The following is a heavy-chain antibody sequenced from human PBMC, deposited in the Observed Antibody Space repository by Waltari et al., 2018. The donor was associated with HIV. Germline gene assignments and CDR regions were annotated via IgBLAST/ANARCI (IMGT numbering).Heavy chain of an antibody. D-gene: IGHD6-13*01. V-gene: IGHV4-38-2*01. J-gene: IGHJ4*02. CDR1: GYSISSGYY. CDR3: AGSGSSSYLPDY. CDR2: SDHSGKT. Sequence: QVQLQESGPGLVKPSETLSLTCAVSGYSISSGYYGGWIRQTPGKGLEWIGSSDHSGKTNYNPSLKSRVTISVDTSKNEFSLRLSSVTAADTAVYYCAGSGSSSYLPDYWGQGTLVTVSS.